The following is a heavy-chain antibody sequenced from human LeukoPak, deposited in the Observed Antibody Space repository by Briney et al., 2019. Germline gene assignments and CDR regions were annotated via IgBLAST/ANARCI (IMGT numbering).Heavy chain of an antibody. CDR3: ARDAYYYGSGSYPFDY. D-gene: IGHD3-10*01. CDR2: ICTSGST. V-gene: IGHV4-4*07. J-gene: IGHJ4*02. Sequence: SETLSLTCTVSGGSISKYWSWIRQPAGKGLEWIGRICTSGSTNYNPSLKSRVTMSVDTSKNQFSLKLSSVTAADTAVYYCARDAYYYGSGSYPFDYWGQGTLVTVSS. CDR1: GGSISKY.